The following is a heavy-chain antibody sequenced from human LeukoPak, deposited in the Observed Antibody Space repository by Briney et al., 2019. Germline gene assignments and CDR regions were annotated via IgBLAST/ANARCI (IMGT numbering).Heavy chain of an antibody. CDR2: IYHSGDT. Sequence: SETLSLTCTVSGVSISSGGYYWHWVRQHPGKGLEWIGNIYHSGDTDYNPSLRSRVTISVDTSMNQFSLKLNSVTAADTAVYYCARDQQLAHFDSWGQGTLVTVSS. J-gene: IGHJ4*02. CDR3: ARDQQLAHFDS. D-gene: IGHD1-1*01. V-gene: IGHV4-31*03. CDR1: GVSISSGGYY.